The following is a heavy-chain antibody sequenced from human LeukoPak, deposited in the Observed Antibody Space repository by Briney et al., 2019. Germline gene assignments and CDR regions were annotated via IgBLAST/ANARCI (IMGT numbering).Heavy chain of an antibody. J-gene: IGHJ6*03. Sequence: PGRSLRLSCAASGFTVSSNYMXWVRXAXGXGLEWVSXITGSGGXTYYADSVKGRFTISRDNSKNTSYMQMNSLRAEDTAVYYCAKNPAHFWSGFRYFYMDVWGKGTTVTVSS. CDR2: ITGSGGXT. V-gene: IGHV3-23*01. D-gene: IGHD3-3*02. CDR1: GFTVSSNY. CDR3: AKNPAHFWSGFRYFYMDV.